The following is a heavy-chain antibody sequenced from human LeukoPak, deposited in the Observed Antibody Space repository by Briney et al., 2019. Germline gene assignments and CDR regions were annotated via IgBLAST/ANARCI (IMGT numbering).Heavy chain of an antibody. CDR1: GCTFTSYD. J-gene: IGHJ4*02. CDR2: MNPNSGNT. V-gene: IGHV1-8*01. CDR3: ARVAPLRDYVEYYFDY. Sequence: GASVKVSCKASGCTFTSYDINWVRQATGQGLEWMGWMNPNSGNTGYAQKFQGRVTMTRNTSISTAYMELSSLRSEDTAVYYCARVAPLRDYVEYYFDYWGQGTLVTVSS. D-gene: IGHD4-17*01.